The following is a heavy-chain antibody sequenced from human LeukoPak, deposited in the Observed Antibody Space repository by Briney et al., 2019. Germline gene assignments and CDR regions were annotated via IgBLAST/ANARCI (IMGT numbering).Heavy chain of an antibody. V-gene: IGHV3-21*01. CDR1: GFTFSSYS. J-gene: IGHJ4*02. Sequence: GGSLRLSCAASGFTFSSYSMNWVRQAPGKGLEWVSSISSSSYIYYADSVKGRFTISRDNAKNSLYLQMNSLRAEDTAVYYCARESVRFLEWPPDYWGQGTLVTVSS. CDR2: ISSSSYI. D-gene: IGHD3-3*01. CDR3: ARESVRFLEWPPDY.